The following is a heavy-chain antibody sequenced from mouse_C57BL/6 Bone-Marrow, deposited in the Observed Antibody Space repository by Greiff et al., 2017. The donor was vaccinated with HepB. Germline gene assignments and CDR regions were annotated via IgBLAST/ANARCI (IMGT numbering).Heavy chain of an antibody. CDR2: INPNNGGT. Sequence: VQLQQSGPELVKPGASVKISCKASGYTFTDYYMNWVKQSHGKSLEWIGDINPNNGGTSYNQKFKGKPTLTVDKSSSTAYMELRSLTSEASAVYYCERDGPPYYFDDWGQGTTVTVSS. D-gene: IGHD2-3*01. CDR1: GYTFTDYY. V-gene: IGHV1-26*01. J-gene: IGHJ2*01. CDR3: ERDGPPYYFDD.